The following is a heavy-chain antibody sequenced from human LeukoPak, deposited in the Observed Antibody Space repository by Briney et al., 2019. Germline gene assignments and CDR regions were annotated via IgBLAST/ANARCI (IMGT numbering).Heavy chain of an antibody. D-gene: IGHD2-2*01. CDR1: GGSFSGYY. CDR2: INNSGST. J-gene: IGHJ3*02. CDR3: AGRLPLWCSSTSCYRFAFDI. Sequence: KPSETLSLTCAVYGGSFSGYYWSWIRQPPGTGLEWIGEINNSGSTNYNPSLKSRVTISVDTSKNQFSLKLSSVTAADTAVYYCAGRLPLWCSSTSCYRFAFDIWGQGTMVTVSS. V-gene: IGHV4-34*01.